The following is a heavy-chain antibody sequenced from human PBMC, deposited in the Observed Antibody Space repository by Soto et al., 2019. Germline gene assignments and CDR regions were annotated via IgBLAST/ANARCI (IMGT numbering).Heavy chain of an antibody. Sequence: GGSLRLSCAASGFTFSSYGMHWVRQAPGKGLEWVAVIWYDGSNKYYADSVKGRFTISRDNSKNTLYLQMNSLRAEDTAVYYCASRGLYYDILTGTHLYAFDIWGQGTMVTVSS. D-gene: IGHD3-9*01. V-gene: IGHV3-33*01. J-gene: IGHJ3*02. CDR3: ASRGLYYDILTGTHLYAFDI. CDR1: GFTFSSYG. CDR2: IWYDGSNK.